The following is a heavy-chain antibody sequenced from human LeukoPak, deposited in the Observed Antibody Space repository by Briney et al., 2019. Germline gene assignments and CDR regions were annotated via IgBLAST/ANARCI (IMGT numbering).Heavy chain of an antibody. J-gene: IGHJ5*02. CDR3: ARQVVVTARNWFDP. CDR2: INPNSGGT. V-gene: IGHV1-2*02. Sequence: ASVKVSCKASGYTFTGYYMHWVRQAPGQGLEWMGWINPNSGGTNYAQKFQGRVTITADKSTSTAYMELSSLRSEDTAVYYCARQVVVTARNWFDPWGQGTLVTVSS. D-gene: IGHD2-21*02. CDR1: GYTFTGYY.